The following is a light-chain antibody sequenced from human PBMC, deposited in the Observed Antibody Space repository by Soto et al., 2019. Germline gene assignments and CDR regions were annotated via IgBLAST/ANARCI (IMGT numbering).Light chain of an antibody. CDR2: GAS. V-gene: IGKV3-15*01. CDR1: QSVSSSY. J-gene: IGKJ2*01. CDR3: QHYNNWPHT. Sequence: EIVLTQASGTRSFSAGESATHSCRASQSVSSSYLAWYQQKPGQAPRLLIYGASTRATGVPARFGGNGSGTEFTLTISSLQSEDFAVYYCQHYNNWPHTFGQGTKVDIK.